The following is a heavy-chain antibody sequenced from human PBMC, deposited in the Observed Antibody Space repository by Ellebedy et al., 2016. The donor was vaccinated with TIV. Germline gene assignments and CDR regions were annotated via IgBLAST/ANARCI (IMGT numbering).Heavy chain of an antibody. Sequence: SCXASGGTFSSYAMSWVRQAPGKGLEWVSAISGSGGSTYYADSVKGRFTISRDNSKNTLYLQMNSLRAEDTAVYYCAKDAYYDFWSGYYTYYYYGMDVWGQGTTVTVSS. J-gene: IGHJ6*02. V-gene: IGHV3-23*01. D-gene: IGHD3-3*01. CDR3: AKDAYYDFWSGYYTYYYYGMDV. CDR1: GGTFSSYA. CDR2: ISGSGGST.